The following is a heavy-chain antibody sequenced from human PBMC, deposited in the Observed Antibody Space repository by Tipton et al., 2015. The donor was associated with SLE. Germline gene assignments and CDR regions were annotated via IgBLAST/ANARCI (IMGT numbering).Heavy chain of an antibody. CDR1: GFSFTSYW. D-gene: IGHD3-10*01. Sequence: QLVQSGAEVKKPGESMKISCEGSGFSFTSYWIGWVRQMHGKGLEWMGIIYPGDSDTRYSPSFQGQVTISADKSINTVYLQWTSLKASDTAMYYCASPISYGAGTYYNAVDYGGHGTLVTVSS. J-gene: IGHJ4*01. CDR2: IYPGDSDT. CDR3: ASPISYGAGTYYNAVDY. V-gene: IGHV5-51*03.